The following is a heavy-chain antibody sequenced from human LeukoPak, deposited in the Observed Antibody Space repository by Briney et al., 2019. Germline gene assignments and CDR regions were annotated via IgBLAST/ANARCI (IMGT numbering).Heavy chain of an antibody. J-gene: IGHJ6*03. CDR1: GFTFSSYA. V-gene: IGHV3-23*01. CDR2: ISGRGGST. CDR3: ARVDGSGRNPLWAGYMDV. Sequence: GGSLRLSCAASGFTFSSYAMSWVRQAPGKGLEWVSAISGRGGSTYYADSVKGRFTISRDNAKNSLYLQMNSLRAEDTAVYYCARVDGSGRNPLWAGYMDVWGKGTTVTISS. D-gene: IGHD3-10*01.